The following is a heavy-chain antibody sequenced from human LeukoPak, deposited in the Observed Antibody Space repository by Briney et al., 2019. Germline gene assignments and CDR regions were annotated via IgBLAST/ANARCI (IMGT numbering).Heavy chain of an antibody. CDR3: AREGKIYCSGGSCYSAKNFDY. CDR2: INPSGGST. Sequence: ASVKVSCKASGYTFTSYYMHWVRQAPGQGLEWMGIINPSGGSTSYAQKFQGRVTMTRDTSTSTVYMELSSLRSEDTAVYYCAREGKIYCSGGSCYSAKNFDYWGQGTLVTVSS. J-gene: IGHJ4*02. V-gene: IGHV1-46*01. D-gene: IGHD2-15*01. CDR1: GYTFTSYY.